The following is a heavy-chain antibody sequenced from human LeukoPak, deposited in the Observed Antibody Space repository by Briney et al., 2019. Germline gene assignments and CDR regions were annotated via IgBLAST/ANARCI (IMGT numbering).Heavy chain of an antibody. J-gene: IGHJ4*02. D-gene: IGHD1-26*01. CDR1: GGTFSSYA. Sequence: SVKVSCKASGGTFSSYAISWVRQAPGQGLEWMGGIIPIFGTANYAQKFQGRVTITTDESTSTAYMELSSLRSEDTTVYYCATLGARRGDYWGQGTLVTVSS. CDR2: IIPIFGTA. V-gene: IGHV1-69*05. CDR3: ATLGARRGDY.